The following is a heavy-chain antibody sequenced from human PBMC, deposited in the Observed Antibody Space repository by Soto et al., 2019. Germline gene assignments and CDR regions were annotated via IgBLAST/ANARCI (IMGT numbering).Heavy chain of an antibody. J-gene: IGHJ4*02. CDR1: SASISSYN. D-gene: IGHD3-10*01. CDR3: ARENYYALDY. Sequence: PSENLALTCNVSSASISSYNWNWDRQPPGKGLEWIGVINYSGSTHYNASLKSRATIFPDTSKNQFSLKLNSVTAADTAVYDCARENYYALDYWGTGTLVTVSS. V-gene: IGHV4-59*01. CDR2: INYSGST.